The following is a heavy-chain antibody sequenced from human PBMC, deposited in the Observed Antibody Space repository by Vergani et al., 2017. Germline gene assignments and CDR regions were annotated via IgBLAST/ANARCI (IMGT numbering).Heavy chain of an antibody. CDR1: GASITSGSFY. Sequence: QVHLNEAGPGLVKPSQTLTLTCTVSGASITSGSFYWSWLRPPAGKGLEWIGRIHASGTKNYNPSRRSRVTLSVDTSKNQLSLKVISMTAADTAVYYCVRDWWWSDLRGVYWFDAWGQGTLVSVSS. J-gene: IGHJ5*02. V-gene: IGHV4-61*02. CDR2: IHASGTK. D-gene: IGHD2-15*01. CDR3: VRDWWWSDLRGVYWFDA.